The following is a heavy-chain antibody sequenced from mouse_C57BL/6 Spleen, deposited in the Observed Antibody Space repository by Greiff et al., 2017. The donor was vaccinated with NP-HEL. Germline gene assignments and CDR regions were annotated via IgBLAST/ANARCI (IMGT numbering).Heavy chain of an antibody. CDR1: GYAFSSSW. Sequence: VKVVESGPELVKPGASVKISCKASGYAFSSSWMNWVKQRPGKGLEWIGRIYPGDGDTNYNGKFKGKATLTADKSSSTAYMQLSSLTSEDSAVYFCARNYGSSYLLYFDYWGQGTTLTVSS. V-gene: IGHV1-82*01. CDR2: IYPGDGDT. CDR3: ARNYGSSYLLYFDY. J-gene: IGHJ2*01. D-gene: IGHD1-1*01.